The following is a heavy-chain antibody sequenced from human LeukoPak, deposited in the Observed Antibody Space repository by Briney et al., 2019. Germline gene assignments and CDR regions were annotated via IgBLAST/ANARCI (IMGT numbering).Heavy chain of an antibody. V-gene: IGHV3-30-3*01. D-gene: IGHD3-22*01. CDR3: ARDWNYYDSSGLLDY. CDR1: GFPFNTYA. Sequence: GRSLRLSCAASGFPFNTYAMHRVRQAPGKGLEWVAVISYDGSNKYYADSVKGRFTISRDNSKNTLYLQMNSLRAEDTAVYYCARDWNYYDSSGLLDYWGQGTLVTVSS. J-gene: IGHJ4*02. CDR2: ISYDGSNK.